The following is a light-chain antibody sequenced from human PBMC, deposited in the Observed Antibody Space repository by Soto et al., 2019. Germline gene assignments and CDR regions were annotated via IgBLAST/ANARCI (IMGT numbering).Light chain of an antibody. V-gene: IGLV2-8*01. CDR2: EVS. Sequence: QSVLTQPPSASGSPGQSVTISCTGNSNDVGHSSFISWYQQHPGKGPKLIIYEVSKRPSGVPDRFSGYKSGNKASLSVSGLQDGDGADYFCNAQADNGKHVFGTGTKVTVL. CDR1: SNDVGHSSF. J-gene: IGLJ1*01. CDR3: NAQADNGKHV.